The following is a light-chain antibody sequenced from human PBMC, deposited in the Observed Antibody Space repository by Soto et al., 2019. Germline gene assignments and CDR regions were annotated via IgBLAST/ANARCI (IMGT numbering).Light chain of an antibody. CDR3: SSYASGNSYV. CDR1: SSDVGPYKY. V-gene: IGLV2-8*01. CDR2: EVN. Sequence: QSVLTQPPSASASPGQSVTISCTGTSSDVGPYKYVSWYQQHPGKAPKLIIYEVNKRPSGVPDRFSGSKSGNTASLTVSGLQAEDEADYYSSSYASGNSYVFGTGTKVTVL. J-gene: IGLJ1*01.